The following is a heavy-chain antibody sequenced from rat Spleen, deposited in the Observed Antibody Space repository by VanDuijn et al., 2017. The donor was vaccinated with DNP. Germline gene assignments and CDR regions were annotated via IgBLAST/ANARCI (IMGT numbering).Heavy chain of an antibody. CDR3: ARQLPGYAYYAMDA. Sequence: EVQLVESGGGLVQPGRSLKLSCAASGFTFSNYYMAWVRQAPKKGLEWVATISTSGSRTYYPDSVKGRFTISRDNAKSSLYLQMNSLKSEDTATYYCARQLPGYAYYAMDAWGQGTSVTVSS. CDR1: GFTFSNYY. J-gene: IGHJ4*01. V-gene: IGHV5-25*01. CDR2: ISTSGSRT. D-gene: IGHD1-4*01.